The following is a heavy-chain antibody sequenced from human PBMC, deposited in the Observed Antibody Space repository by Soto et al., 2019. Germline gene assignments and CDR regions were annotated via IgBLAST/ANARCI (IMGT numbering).Heavy chain of an antibody. V-gene: IGHV2-5*01. CDR1: GFSLSSSGGG. J-gene: IGHJ4*02. D-gene: IGHD3-22*01. CDR3: PHSDYSGYFYGSIGY. CDR2: IYWNDDK. Sequence: GPTLVNPTQTLTLTCTFSGFSLSSSGGGVGWIRQPPGKALQWLALIYWNDDKRYSPSLKSRLTITKYTSKNQVVLTMTNMDTVDTATYYCPHSDYSGYFYGSIGYWGQGTLVTDSS.